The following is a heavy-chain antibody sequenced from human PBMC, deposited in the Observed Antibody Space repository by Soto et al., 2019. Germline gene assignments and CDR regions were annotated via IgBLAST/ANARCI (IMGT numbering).Heavy chain of an antibody. Sequence: AVVKLSCKSSGNTFAEIDFRWVRQGLGQGLEWWGWVRNRNGVTNYAESFRHRVTVSTDTSTNTVYMELRRLRSEDTAVYFCARERLTTGWSGLYSWGQ. CDR1: GNTFAEID. J-gene: IGHJ5*01. CDR3: ARERLTTGWSGLYS. V-gene: IGHV1-18*04. CDR2: VRNRNGVT. D-gene: IGHD1-1*01.